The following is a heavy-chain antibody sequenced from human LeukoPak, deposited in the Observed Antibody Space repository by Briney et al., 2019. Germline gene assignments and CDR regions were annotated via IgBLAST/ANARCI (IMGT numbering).Heavy chain of an antibody. CDR2: IYYSGST. D-gene: IGHD1-26*01. J-gene: IGHJ4*02. V-gene: IGHV4-59*01. CDR3: ARALSGSYSQLDY. Sequence: SETLSLTCTVPGGSISSNYWSWIRQPPGKGLEWIGYIYYSGSTYYNPSLKSRVTISVDTSKNQFSLKLRSVTAADTAVYYCARALSGSYSQLDYWGQGTLVTVSS. CDR1: GGSISSNY.